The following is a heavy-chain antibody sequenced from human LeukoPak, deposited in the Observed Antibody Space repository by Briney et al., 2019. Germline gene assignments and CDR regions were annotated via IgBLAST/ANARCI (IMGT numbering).Heavy chain of an antibody. CDR1: GFTFSSCA. CDR2: ISGSGATT. Sequence: PGGSLRLSCPASGFTFSSCAMTWVRQAPGKGLEWVPSISGSGATTYYADFVKGRFTISRDNSNNTVYLQMNSLRAEDTAVYYCAKDQSRVGASDPFDSWGQGMQVGVSS. J-gene: IGHJ4*02. CDR3: AKDQSRVGASDPFDS. V-gene: IGHV3-23*01. D-gene: IGHD1-26*01.